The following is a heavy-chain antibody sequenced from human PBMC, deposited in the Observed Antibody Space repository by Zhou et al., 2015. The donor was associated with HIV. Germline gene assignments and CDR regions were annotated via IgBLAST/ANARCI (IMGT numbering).Heavy chain of an antibody. CDR1: GGTFSSYA. J-gene: IGHJ2*01. D-gene: IGHD3-22*01. CDR2: IIPIFGTA. CDR3: ARDSYYYDSSGPSTFWYFDL. V-gene: IGHV1-69*01. Sequence: QVQLVQSGAEVKKPGSSVKVSCKASGGTFSSYAISWVRQAPGQGLEWMGGIIPIFGTANYAQKFQGRVTITADESTSTAYMELSSLRSEDTAVYYCARDSYYYDSSGPSTFWYFDLWGRGTLVTVSS.